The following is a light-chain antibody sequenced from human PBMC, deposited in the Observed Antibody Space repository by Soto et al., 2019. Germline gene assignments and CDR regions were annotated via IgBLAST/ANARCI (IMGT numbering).Light chain of an antibody. CDR1: SSDVGNYDY. CDR2: DVS. CDR3: SSYTIINTLV. Sequence: QSALTQPASVSGSPGQSITISCTGTSSDVGNYDYVSWYQQHPGKAPKLMIYDVSHRPSGVSNRFSVSKSGNTASLTISGLQAEDEADYYCSSYTIINTLVFGGGTKVTVL. J-gene: IGLJ2*01. V-gene: IGLV2-14*03.